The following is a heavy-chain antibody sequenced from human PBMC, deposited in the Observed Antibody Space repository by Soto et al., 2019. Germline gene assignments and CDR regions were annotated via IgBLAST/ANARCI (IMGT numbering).Heavy chain of an antibody. J-gene: IGHJ5*02. V-gene: IGHV4-39*02. CDR1: GGSISSDSYY. CDR2: ISYSGST. D-gene: IGHD3-10*01. Sequence: SETLSLTCTVSGGSISSDSYYWGWIRQSPEKGLEWIASISYSGSTYYNPTLKSRLIISVDTSKSQFSLKLSSVTAADTAVYYCARERALLLWFGELINWFDPWGQGTLVTVSS. CDR3: ARERALLLWFGELINWFDP.